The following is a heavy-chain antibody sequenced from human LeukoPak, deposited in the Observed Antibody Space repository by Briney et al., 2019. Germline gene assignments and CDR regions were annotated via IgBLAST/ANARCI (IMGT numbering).Heavy chain of an antibody. CDR3: NYYDSSGYFTKPDY. CDR1: GFTFSSYE. Sequence: QSGGSLRLSCAASGFTFSSYEMNWVRQAPGKGLEWVSVIYSGGSTYYSDSVKGRFTISRDNSKNTLYLQMNSLRAEDTAVYYCNYYDSSGYFTKPDYWGQGTLVTVSS. J-gene: IGHJ4*02. V-gene: IGHV3-53*01. D-gene: IGHD3-22*01. CDR2: IYSGGST.